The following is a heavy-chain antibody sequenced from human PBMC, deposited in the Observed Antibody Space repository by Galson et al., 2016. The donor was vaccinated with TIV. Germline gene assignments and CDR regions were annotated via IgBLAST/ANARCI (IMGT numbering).Heavy chain of an antibody. CDR2: IHPGDSDT. J-gene: IGHJ3*02. CDR1: GYSFTSYW. V-gene: IGHV5-51*01. D-gene: IGHD3-9*01. Sequence: QSGAEVKKPGESLKISCKGSGYSFTSYWIAWVRQMPGKGLELMGVIHPGDSDTRYSPSFQGQVSISADRSISIAYLQWSSLKASDTAMYYCAEQLDFDQRVLDAFHIWGQGTLLTVSS. CDR3: AEQLDFDQRVLDAFHI.